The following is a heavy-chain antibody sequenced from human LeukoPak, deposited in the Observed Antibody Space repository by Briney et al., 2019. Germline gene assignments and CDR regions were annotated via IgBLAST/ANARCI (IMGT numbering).Heavy chain of an antibody. CDR2: IWYDGSNK. J-gene: IGHJ4*02. Sequence: TGGSLRLSCAASGFTFSSYGMHWVRQAPGKGLEWVAVIWYDGSNKYYTDSVKGRFTISRDNSKNTLYLQMNSLRAEDTAVYYCARGSRVTMVQVDYWGQGTLVTVSS. D-gene: IGHD3-10*01. CDR1: GFTFSSYG. CDR3: ARGSRVTMVQVDY. V-gene: IGHV3-33*01.